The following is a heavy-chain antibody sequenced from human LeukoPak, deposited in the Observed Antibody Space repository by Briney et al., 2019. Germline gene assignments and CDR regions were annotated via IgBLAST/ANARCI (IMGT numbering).Heavy chain of an antibody. J-gene: IGHJ4*02. CDR3: ARVVASTSIDS. CDR2: IFHSGSV. V-gene: IGHV4-38-2*02. Sequence: PSETLSLTCIVSGYSIISDYFWGWVRQPPGKGPEWIGSIFHSGSVLYNPPLRSRVTLSIEPSKNRFSLELTSVTAADTAIYYCARVVASTSIDSWGQGTLVTVSS. CDR1: GYSIISDYF. D-gene: IGHD2-15*01.